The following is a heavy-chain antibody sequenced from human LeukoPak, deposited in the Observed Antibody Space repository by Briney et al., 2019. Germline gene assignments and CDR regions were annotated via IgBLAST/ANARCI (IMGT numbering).Heavy chain of an antibody. D-gene: IGHD6-13*01. CDR1: GYTFTNYG. Sequence: ASVKISCKASGYTFTNYGISWVRQAPGQGPEWMGWISANNGNRNYALKLQDRVSMTTDTSTSTAYMELRSLRSDDTAVYYCARDLPYSSSWESIDYWGQGTLVTVSS. CDR2: ISANNGNR. CDR3: ARDLPYSSSWESIDY. J-gene: IGHJ4*02. V-gene: IGHV1-18*01.